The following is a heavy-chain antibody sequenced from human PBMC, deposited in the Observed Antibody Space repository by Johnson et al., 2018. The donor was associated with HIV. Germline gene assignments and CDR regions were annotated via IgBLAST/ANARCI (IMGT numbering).Heavy chain of an antibody. CDR1: GFTFSRYA. CDR2: MSYDGSRK. Sequence: QVQLVESGGGVVQPGRSLRLSCAASGFTFSRYAMHWVRQAPGKGLEWVAVMSYDGSRKYYAASVKGRFTVSRDNSKNTLYLQINSLRPEDKEGEEGERLPSGDSRDDLEIWGQG. CDR3: ERLPSGDSRDDLEI. V-gene: IGHV3-30*04. D-gene: IGHD3-16*01. J-gene: IGHJ3*02.